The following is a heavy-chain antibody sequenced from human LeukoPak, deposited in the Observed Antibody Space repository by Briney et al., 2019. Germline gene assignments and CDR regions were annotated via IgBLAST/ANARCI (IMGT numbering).Heavy chain of an antibody. CDR2: INHSGST. V-gene: IGHV4-34*01. Sequence: SETLSLTCTVSGRSISSYYWNWIRQPPGKGLEWIGEINHSGSTNYNPSLKSRVTISVDTSKNQFSLKLSSVTAADTAVYYCARGLLAAAGTGYWGQGTLVTVSS. J-gene: IGHJ4*02. CDR1: GRSISSYY. D-gene: IGHD6-13*01. CDR3: ARGLLAAAGTGY.